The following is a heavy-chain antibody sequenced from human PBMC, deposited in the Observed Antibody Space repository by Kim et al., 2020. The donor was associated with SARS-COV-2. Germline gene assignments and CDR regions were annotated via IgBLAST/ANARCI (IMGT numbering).Heavy chain of an antibody. CDR3: ARDFGAIAVDDHLVDY. Sequence: GGSLRLSCAASGFTFSSYGMHWVRQAPGKGLEWVAVIWYDGSNKYYADSAKGRSIISRDNSKNTLYLQMNSLRAEDTAGYYCARDFGAIAVDDHLVDYWGQGTLGTF. CDR1: GFTFSSYG. CDR2: IWYDGSNK. J-gene: IGHJ4*02. D-gene: IGHD6-19*01. V-gene: IGHV3-33*01.